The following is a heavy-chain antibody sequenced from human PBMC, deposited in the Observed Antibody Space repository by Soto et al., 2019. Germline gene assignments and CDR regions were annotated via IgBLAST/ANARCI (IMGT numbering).Heavy chain of an antibody. CDR3: ARNRPETTNGY. V-gene: IGHV3-66*01. Sequence: GGSLRLSCAVSGITVRNNYMGWVRQAPGKGLEWVSLIYSGGSTRYADSVKGRFTISRDNSENMVYLQMNSLRAEDTSVYHCARNRPETTNGYWGQGTLVTVSS. J-gene: IGHJ4*02. CDR2: IYSGGST. CDR1: GITVRNNY. D-gene: IGHD1-7*01.